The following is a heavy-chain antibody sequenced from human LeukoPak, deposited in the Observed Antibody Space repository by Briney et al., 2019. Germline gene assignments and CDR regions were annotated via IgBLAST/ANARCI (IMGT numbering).Heavy chain of an antibody. V-gene: IGHV4-59*01. D-gene: IGHD3-22*01. CDR2: IYYSGST. J-gene: IGHJ2*01. CDR3: AREWGGDYYDSSGYKTGYWYFDL. CDR1: GGSISSYY. Sequence: SETLSLTCTVSGGSISSYYWSWIRQPPGKGLEWIGYIYYSGSTNYNPSLKSRVTISVDASKNQFPLKLSSVTAADTAVYYCAREWGGDYYDSSGYKTGYWYFDLWGRGTLVTVSS.